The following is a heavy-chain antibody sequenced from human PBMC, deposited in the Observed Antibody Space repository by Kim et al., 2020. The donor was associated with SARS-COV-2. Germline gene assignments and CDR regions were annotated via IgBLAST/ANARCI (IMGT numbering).Heavy chain of an antibody. J-gene: IGHJ4*02. V-gene: IGHV1-46*04. D-gene: IGHD1-26*01. CDR2: GST. Sequence: GSTTYGEKLQGRVTMTRDTSTSTVYMELSSLRSEDTAVYFCARVNSGTYYDYWGQGTLVTVSS. CDR3: ARVNSGTYYDY.